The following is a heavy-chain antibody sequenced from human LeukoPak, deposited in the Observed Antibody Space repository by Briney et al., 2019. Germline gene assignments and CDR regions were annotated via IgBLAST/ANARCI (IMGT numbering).Heavy chain of an antibody. Sequence: PGGSLRLSCAASGFAFSSYWMSRVRQAPGKGLEWVANIRQDGNDKQYVDSVKGRFTISRDNAKNSLYLQMNSLRAEDTAVYYCARFALKTPPTDWGQGTLVTVSS. CDR2: IRQDGNDK. V-gene: IGHV3-7*01. CDR1: GFAFSSYW. CDR3: ARFALKTPPTD. J-gene: IGHJ4*02.